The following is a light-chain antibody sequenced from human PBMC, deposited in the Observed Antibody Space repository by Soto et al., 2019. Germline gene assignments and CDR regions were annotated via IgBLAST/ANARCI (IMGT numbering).Light chain of an antibody. CDR3: AAWDDSLSGPV. CDR1: SSNIGSNS. V-gene: IGLV1-47*02. CDR2: SSN. Sequence: QSVLTQPPSASGTPGQRVTISCSGSSSNIGSNSVYWYQQLPGTAPKLRIYSSNQRPSGVPDRFSGSKSGTSASLAISGLRYEDAADYYCAAWDDSLSGPVFGGGTKLTVL. J-gene: IGLJ2*01.